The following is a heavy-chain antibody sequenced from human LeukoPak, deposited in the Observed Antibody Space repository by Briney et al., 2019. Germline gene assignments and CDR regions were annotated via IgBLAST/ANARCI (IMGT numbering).Heavy chain of an antibody. CDR2: IYYSGST. Sequence: SETLSLTCTVSGGSISSSSYYWGWIRQPPGKGLEWIGSIYYSGSTNYNPSLKSRVTISVDTSKNQFSLKLSSVTAADTAVYYCARVGHSSSWLVTWAFDIWGQGTMVTVSS. CDR1: GGSISSSSYY. J-gene: IGHJ3*02. CDR3: ARVGHSSSWLVTWAFDI. D-gene: IGHD6-13*01. V-gene: IGHV4-39*07.